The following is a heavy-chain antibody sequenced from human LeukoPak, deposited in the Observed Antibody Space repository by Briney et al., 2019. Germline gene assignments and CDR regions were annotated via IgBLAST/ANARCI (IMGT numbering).Heavy chain of an antibody. CDR2: MNPNSGNT. V-gene: IGHV1-8*01. Sequence: ASVKVSCKASGYTFTSYDINWVRQATGQGLEWMGWMNPNSGNTGYAQKFQGRATMTRNTSISTAYMELSSLRSEDTAVYYCAKDREPIVVVLTTAIDYWGQGTLVTVSS. CDR3: AKDREPIVVVLTTAIDY. D-gene: IGHD3-22*01. CDR1: GYTFTSYD. J-gene: IGHJ4*02.